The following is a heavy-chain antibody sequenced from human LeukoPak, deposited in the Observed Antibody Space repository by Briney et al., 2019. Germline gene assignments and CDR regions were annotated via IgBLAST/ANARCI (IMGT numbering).Heavy chain of an antibody. Sequence: GGSLRLSCAASGFTFSTYAMNWVRQAPGKGLEWVSTLSGSGDSAYYADSVTGRFTISRDNSKNTLYLQVNSLRVEGTAVYYCAKGALGYSAYGMDVWGQGTTVTVSS. CDR2: LSGSGDSA. J-gene: IGHJ6*02. CDR1: GFTFSTYA. CDR3: AKGALGYSAYGMDV. D-gene: IGHD3-16*02. V-gene: IGHV3-23*01.